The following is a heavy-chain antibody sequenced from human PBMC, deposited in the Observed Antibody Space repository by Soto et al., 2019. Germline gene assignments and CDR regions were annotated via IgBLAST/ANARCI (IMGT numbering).Heavy chain of an antibody. V-gene: IGHV4-59*01. CDR1: GGSISSYY. Sequence: SETLSLTCTVSGGSISSYYWSWIRQPPGKGLEWIGYIYYSGSSNYNPSLKSRVTISVDTSKNQFSLKLSSVTAADTAVYYCARWYGGSLDYWGQGSLVTVSS. D-gene: IGHD4-17*01. J-gene: IGHJ4*02. CDR2: IYYSGSS. CDR3: ARWYGGSLDY.